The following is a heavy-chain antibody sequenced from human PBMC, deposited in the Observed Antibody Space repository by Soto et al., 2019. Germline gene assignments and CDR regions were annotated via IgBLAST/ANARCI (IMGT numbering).Heavy chain of an antibody. CDR1: VLTFSSYA. V-gene: IGHV3-23*01. Sequence: GASLRVFCAASVLTFSSYAMNWVGQAPGKGLELVSAISGSGGSTYYADSVKGRFTISRDNSKNTLYLQMNSLRAEDTAVYYCAKDSGYSSSWYFHVSSGMDVWGQGTTVTVSS. D-gene: IGHD6-13*01. J-gene: IGHJ6*02. CDR2: ISGSGGST. CDR3: AKDSGYSSSWYFHVSSGMDV.